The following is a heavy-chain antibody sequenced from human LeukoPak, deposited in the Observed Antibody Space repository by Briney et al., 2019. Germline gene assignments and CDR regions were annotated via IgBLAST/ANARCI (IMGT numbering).Heavy chain of an antibody. CDR2: IYPGDSDT. V-gene: IGHV5-51*01. J-gene: IGHJ4*02. CDR1: EXSFPNYW. D-gene: IGHD3-22*01. Sequence: GESLKISCKGSEXSFPNYWIGWVRQMPGKGLEWMGIIYPGDSDTRYRPSFQGQVTISVDKSINTAYLQWSSLKASDTAMYYCARYHYDGSGYPYWGQGTLVTVPS. CDR3: ARYHYDGSGYPY.